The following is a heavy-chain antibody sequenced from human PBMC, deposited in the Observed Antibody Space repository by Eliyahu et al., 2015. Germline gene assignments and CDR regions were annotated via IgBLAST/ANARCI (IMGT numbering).Heavy chain of an antibody. Sequence: QVQLQESGPGLVKPSQTLSLTCTVPGVXIXXGVDYWSWIRQAPGKGLEWIGFINNSGSTSSNPSLKSRVTMSLDTSRNQFSLTLTSVTAADTAVYFCARDVGDYDSVTGVDYYYAMDVWGRGTTVIVSS. V-gene: IGHV4-31*03. J-gene: IGHJ6*02. CDR1: GVXIXXGVDY. CDR3: ARDVGDYDSVTGVDYYYAMDV. D-gene: IGHD3-9*01. CDR2: INNSGST.